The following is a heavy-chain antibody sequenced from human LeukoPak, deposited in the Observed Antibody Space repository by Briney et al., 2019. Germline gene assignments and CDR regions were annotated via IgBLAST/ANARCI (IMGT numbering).Heavy chain of an antibody. CDR2: VYQSGTT. D-gene: IGHD1-26*01. J-gene: IGHJ4*02. CDR3: ARHGGSLGYFDN. V-gene: IGHV4-59*08. Sequence: SSETLSLTCTVSGGAISSYYWSWIRQPPGKGLEWIGYVYQSGTTSYNPSLKRRVTISSDTSKNQFALRVTSVTAADTAVYYCARHGGSLGYFDNWGQGTLVTVSS. CDR1: GGAISSYY.